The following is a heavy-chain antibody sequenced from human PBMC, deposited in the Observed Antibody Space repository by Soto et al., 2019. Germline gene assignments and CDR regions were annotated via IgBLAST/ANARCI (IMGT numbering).Heavy chain of an antibody. V-gene: IGHV3-30-3*01. CDR3: AREGWRAVAGKSLITQVYGMDV. D-gene: IGHD6-19*01. J-gene: IGHJ6*02. CDR1: GFTFSSYA. CDR2: ISYDGSNK. Sequence: GGSLRLSCAASGFTFSSYAMHWVRQAPGKGLEWVAVISYDGSNKYYADSVKGRFTISRDNSKNTLYLQMNSLRAEDTAVYYCAREGWRAVAGKSLITQVYGMDVWGQGTTVTVSS.